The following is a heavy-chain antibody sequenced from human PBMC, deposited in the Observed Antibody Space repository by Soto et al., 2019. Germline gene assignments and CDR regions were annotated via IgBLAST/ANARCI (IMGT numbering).Heavy chain of an antibody. CDR1: SGSMSSYY. Sequence: PSETLSLTCIVSSGSMSSYYWGWIRQPPGKGLEWIGYIYYIGSTNYHPSLKSRVTISVDTSKNQFCLKLSSVTAADTAVYYCARTYYDYIWGSPPRPRWFDPWGQGTLVTVSS. V-gene: IGHV4-59*08. CDR3: ARTYYDYIWGSPPRPRWFDP. D-gene: IGHD3-16*01. J-gene: IGHJ5*02. CDR2: IYYIGST.